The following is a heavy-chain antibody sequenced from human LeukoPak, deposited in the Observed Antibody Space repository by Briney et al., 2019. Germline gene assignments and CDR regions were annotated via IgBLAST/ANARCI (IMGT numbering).Heavy chain of an antibody. V-gene: IGHV4-34*01. CDR3: ARFPHRDYYYYYGMDV. CDR1: GGSFSGYY. CDR2: MNDSGRT. Sequence: PSETLSLNCAVYGGSFSGYYWSWSRQPPGKGLEWIGEMNDSGRTNYNPSPKSRVTISVDTSNNQFSLKLSSVTASDTAVYYCARFPHRDYYYYYGMDVWGKGTTVTVSS. J-gene: IGHJ6*04.